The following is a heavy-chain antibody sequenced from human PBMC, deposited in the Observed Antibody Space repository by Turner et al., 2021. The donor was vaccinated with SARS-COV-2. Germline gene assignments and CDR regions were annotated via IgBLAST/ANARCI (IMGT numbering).Heavy chain of an antibody. J-gene: IGHJ4*02. CDR3: AKGPDIVATIWGTLFSGTFDY. CDR1: GFTFSSYA. D-gene: IGHD5-12*01. V-gene: IGHV3-23*01. CDR2: IRGSVGST. Sequence: EVQLLESGGGLVQPGGSLRLSCAASGFTFSSYAMSWVRQAPRKGLGWVSAIRGSVGSTYYADSVKGRFTISRDNSKNTLYLQMNSLRAEDTAVYYCAKGPDIVATIWGTLFSGTFDYWGQGTLVTVSS.